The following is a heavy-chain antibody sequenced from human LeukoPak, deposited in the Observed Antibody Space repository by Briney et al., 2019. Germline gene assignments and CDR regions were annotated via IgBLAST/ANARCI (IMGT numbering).Heavy chain of an antibody. Sequence: ASVKVSCKASGYTFTNYGISWVRQAPGHGLEWMGWISAYNGNTNYAQKLQGRVTMTRDTSTSTVYMELSSLRSEDTAVYYCARGPRYSSSLGGFYFDYWGQGTLVTVSS. D-gene: IGHD6-13*01. CDR3: ARGPRYSSSLGGFYFDY. CDR2: ISAYNGNT. CDR1: GYTFTNYG. J-gene: IGHJ4*02. V-gene: IGHV1-18*01.